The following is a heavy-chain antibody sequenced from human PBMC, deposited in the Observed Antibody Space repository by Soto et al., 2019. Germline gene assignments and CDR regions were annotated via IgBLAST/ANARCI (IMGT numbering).Heavy chain of an antibody. CDR3: ARMAEMATNNWFVP. Sequence: QVQVVQSGAEVKKPGSSVKVTCKASGGTFSSYAIRWVRQAPGQGLEWMGGIIPIFGTANYAQKFQGRVTITAGEPTSTAYRKLSSLRAEDTAVYDCARMAEMATNNWFVPWGQGTLVTVSS. CDR1: GGTFSSYA. V-gene: IGHV1-69*12. CDR2: IIPIFGTA. D-gene: IGHD5-12*01. J-gene: IGHJ5*02.